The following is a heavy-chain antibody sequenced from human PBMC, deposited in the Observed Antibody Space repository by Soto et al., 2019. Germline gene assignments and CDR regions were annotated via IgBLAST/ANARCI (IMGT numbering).Heavy chain of an antibody. CDR1: GFTFSSYA. V-gene: IGHV3-23*01. CDR3: AKTMSDIVVVPAAPPGYYYYYGMDV. D-gene: IGHD2-2*01. Sequence: GGSLRLSCAASGFTFSSYAMSWVRQAPGKGLEWVSAISGSGGSTYYADSVKGRFTISRDNSKNTLYLQMNSLRAEDTAVYYCAKTMSDIVVVPAAPPGYYYYYGMDVWGQGTTVTVSS. CDR2: ISGSGGST. J-gene: IGHJ6*02.